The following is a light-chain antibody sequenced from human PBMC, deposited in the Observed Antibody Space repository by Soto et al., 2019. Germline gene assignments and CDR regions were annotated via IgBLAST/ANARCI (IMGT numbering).Light chain of an antibody. V-gene: IGLV2-14*01. Sequence: QSALTQPASVSGSPGQSITISCTGTSSDVGDYNYFSWYQQNPGKAPKLMIYDVSNRPSGVSNRFSGSKSGNTASLTISGLQAEDEADYYCSSYTTSSTLFGGGTKLTVL. CDR3: SSYTTSSTL. CDR1: SSDVGDYNY. CDR2: DVS. J-gene: IGLJ2*01.